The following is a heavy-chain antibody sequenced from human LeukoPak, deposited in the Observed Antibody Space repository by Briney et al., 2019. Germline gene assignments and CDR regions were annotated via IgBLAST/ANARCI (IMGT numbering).Heavy chain of an antibody. Sequence: ASVKVSCKASRYTFTSYGISWVRQAPGQGLEWMGWIRVYNGSTNYAQKLQGRVTMTTDTSTSTADMELRSLRSDDTAVYYCARGPGGRSGYYPLEDYYYYYYMEVWGKGTTVTVSS. CDR2: IRVYNGST. CDR1: RYTFTSYG. J-gene: IGHJ6*03. V-gene: IGHV1-18*01. CDR3: ARGPGGRSGYYPLEDYYYYYYMEV. D-gene: IGHD3-22*01.